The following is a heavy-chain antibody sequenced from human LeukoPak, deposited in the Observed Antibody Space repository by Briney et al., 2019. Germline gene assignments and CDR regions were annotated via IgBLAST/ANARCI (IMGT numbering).Heavy chain of an antibody. Sequence: GGSLRLSCAASGFTFNIYAMSWVRQASGKGLEWVSAISGRGGSTYYADSVKGRFIISRDNSKNTLFLQMNSLRAEDTAVYYCAKDAVYDDSSGYFDYWGQGTLVTVSS. V-gene: IGHV3-23*01. CDR1: GFTFNIYA. J-gene: IGHJ4*02. D-gene: IGHD3-22*01. CDR3: AKDAVYDDSSGYFDY. CDR2: ISGRGGST.